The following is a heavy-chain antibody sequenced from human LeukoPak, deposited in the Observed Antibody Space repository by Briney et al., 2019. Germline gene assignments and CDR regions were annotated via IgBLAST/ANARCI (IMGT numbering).Heavy chain of an antibody. D-gene: IGHD2-2*01. CDR1: GYTFTSYD. J-gene: IGHJ4*02. Sequence: ASVKVSCKASGYTFTSYDINWVRQATGQGLEWMGWMNPNSGNTGYAQKFQGRVTMTRNTSISTAYMELSSLRPEDTAVYYCARGRIPDAAILYWGQGTLVTVSS. CDR2: MNPNSGNT. V-gene: IGHV1-8*01. CDR3: ARGRIPDAAILY.